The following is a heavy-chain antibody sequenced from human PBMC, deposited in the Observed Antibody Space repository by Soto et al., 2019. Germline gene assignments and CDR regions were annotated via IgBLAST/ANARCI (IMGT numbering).Heavy chain of an antibody. CDR1: GGSISSTSNY. D-gene: IGHD3-3*01. J-gene: IGHJ5*02. CDR2: MYYSVHT. V-gene: IGHV4-39*01. Sequence: QLQLQESGPGLVKPSETLSLTCSVSGGSISSTSNYWGWIRQPPGKGLEWIGSMYYSVHTNYNPSLKSRVTISVDTSKNQFSLKLTSVIAADTAVYYCGTATFDFAFDPWGQGALVTVSS. CDR3: GTATFDFAFDP.